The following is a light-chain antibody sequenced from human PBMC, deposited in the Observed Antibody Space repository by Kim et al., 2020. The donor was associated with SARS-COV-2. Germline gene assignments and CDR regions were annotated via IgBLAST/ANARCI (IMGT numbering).Light chain of an antibody. V-gene: IGKV1-8*01. J-gene: IGKJ1*01. CDR3: QQYYNYVSWT. Sequence: STGDTVTITCRASQDIRSHLVWYQQKPGKAPKLLIFDSSILHSGVPSRFSGSGSGTDFTLTISGLQSEDFATYYCQQYYNYVSWTFGQGTKVDIK. CDR2: DSS. CDR1: QDIRSH.